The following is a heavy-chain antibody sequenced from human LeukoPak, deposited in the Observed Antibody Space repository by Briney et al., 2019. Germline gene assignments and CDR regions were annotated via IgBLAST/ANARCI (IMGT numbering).Heavy chain of an antibody. V-gene: IGHV3-7*01. D-gene: IGHD1-7*01. CDR1: GFTFSNYW. J-gene: IGHJ4*02. Sequence: GGSLRLSCAASGFTFSNYWMSWVRQAPGKGLEWVANIKQDGSEKYYVNSVKGRFTISRDNAKNSLYLQMNSLRAEDTAIYYCARDDDWNYDDYWGQRTLVTVSS. CDR2: IKQDGSEK. CDR3: ARDDDWNYDDY.